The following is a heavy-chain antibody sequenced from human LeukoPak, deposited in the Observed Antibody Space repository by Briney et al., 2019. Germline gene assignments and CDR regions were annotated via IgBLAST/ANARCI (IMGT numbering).Heavy chain of an antibody. CDR3: AKDLRTGLVVIGFDY. CDR2: ISGSGGST. V-gene: IGHV3-23*01. J-gene: IGHJ4*02. Sequence: GGSLRLSCADSGFTFRSYPMSGVRQAPGKGLEWVSAISGSGGSTYYADSVKGRFTISRDNSKNTLYLQMNSLRAEDTAVYHCAKDLRTGLVVIGFDYWGQRTLVTVSS. CDR1: GFTFRSYP. D-gene: IGHD3-22*01.